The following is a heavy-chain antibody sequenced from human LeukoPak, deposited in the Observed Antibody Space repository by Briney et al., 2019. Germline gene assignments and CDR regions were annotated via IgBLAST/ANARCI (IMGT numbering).Heavy chain of an antibody. CDR2: IYYSGST. J-gene: IGHJ4*02. D-gene: IGHD3-22*01. V-gene: IGHV4-61*08. CDR1: GGSISSSGYY. CDR3: ARHYGTNGYFSSFFDY. Sequence: PSQTLSLTCTVSGGSISSSGYYWSWIRQPPGKGLEWIGYIYYSGSTNSNSSLKSRVTISVDTSKSQFSLNLTSVTAADTAVYYCARHYGTNGYFSSFFDYWGQGTLVTVSS.